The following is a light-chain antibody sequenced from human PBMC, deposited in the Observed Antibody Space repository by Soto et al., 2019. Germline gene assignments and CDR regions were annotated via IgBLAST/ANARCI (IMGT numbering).Light chain of an antibody. CDR3: QQYDTSPPLT. CDR1: QSVSSNY. V-gene: IGKV3-20*01. CDR2: GAS. J-gene: IGKJ4*01. Sequence: IVLTQSPGTLSLSPGDRATLSCRASQSVSSNYLGWYQQKPGQAPRLLLYGASSRAIGIPDRFSGSGSGTDFTLTISRLEPEDVAVYYCQQYDTSPPLTVGGGTKVVIK.